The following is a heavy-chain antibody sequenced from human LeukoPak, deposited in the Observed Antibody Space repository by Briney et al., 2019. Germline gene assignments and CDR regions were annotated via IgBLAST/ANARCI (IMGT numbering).Heavy chain of an antibody. V-gene: IGHV3-7*01. CDR2: TRPDGSEG. J-gene: IGHJ6*02. CDR3: VRGSRGMDA. Sequence: PGGSLRLSWAASGFSFSSSWMTWVRQSPGKGLEWVANTRPDGSEGYHVDSVKGRFTISRDNARNLLFLQMNSLRAEDSAVYYCVRGSRGMDAWGQGTTVIVSS. D-gene: IGHD6-6*01. CDR1: GFSFSSSW.